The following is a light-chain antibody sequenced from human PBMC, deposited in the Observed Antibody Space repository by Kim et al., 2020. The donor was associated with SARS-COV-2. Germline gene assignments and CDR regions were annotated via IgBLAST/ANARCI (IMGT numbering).Light chain of an antibody. CDR3: ATWDDSLNGHV. CDR2: STN. V-gene: IGLV1-44*01. J-gene: IGLJ1*01. CDR1: SSNIESNI. Sequence: GQRITISCSGSSSNIESNIVNWYQPLPGTAPKLLNYSTNQRPSGVPDRFSGSKSGTSASLAISGLQSEDEADYYCATWDDSLNGHVFGTGTKVTVL.